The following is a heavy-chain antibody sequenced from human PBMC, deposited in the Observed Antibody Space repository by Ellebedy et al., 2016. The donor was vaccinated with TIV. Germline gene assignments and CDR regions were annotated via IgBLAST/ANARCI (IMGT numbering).Heavy chain of an antibody. CDR2: IKEDGTEQ. J-gene: IGHJ3*01. CDR1: GFTFSGNW. CDR3: AKVGGTTVTTHLPGHDCFAL. V-gene: IGHV3-7*01. D-gene: IGHD4-17*01. Sequence: PGGSLRLSCAASGFTFSGNWMNWVRQAPGKGLEWVANIKEDGTEQYYVDSVKGGFAISSDNSKNTLYLQMNSLRSEDTAVYYCAKVGGTTVTTHLPGHDCFALWGPGTMVTVS.